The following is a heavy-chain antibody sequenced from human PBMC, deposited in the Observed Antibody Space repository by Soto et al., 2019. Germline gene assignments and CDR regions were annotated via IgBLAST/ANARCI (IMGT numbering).Heavy chain of an antibody. Sequence: SETLSLTCAVYGGSFSGYYWSWIRQPPGKGLEWIGEINHSGSTNYNPSLKSRVTISVDTSKNQFSLKLSSVTAADTAVYYCARGILSIAVAGTEWFDTWGQGNMVNVSS. J-gene: IGHJ5*02. D-gene: IGHD6-19*01. CDR3: ARGILSIAVAGTEWFDT. CDR2: INHSGST. CDR1: GGSFSGYY. V-gene: IGHV4-34*01.